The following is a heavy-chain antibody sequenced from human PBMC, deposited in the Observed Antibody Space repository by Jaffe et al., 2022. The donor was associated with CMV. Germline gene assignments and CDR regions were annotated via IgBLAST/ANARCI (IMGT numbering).Heavy chain of an antibody. CDR3: AKGLGYCSGGSCYSGVYFDY. D-gene: IGHD2-15*01. CDR2: ISGSGGST. J-gene: IGHJ4*02. CDR1: GFTFSSYA. V-gene: IGHV3-23*01. Sequence: EVQLLESGGGLVQPGGSLRLSCAASGFTFSSYAMSWVRQAPGKGLEWVSAISGSGGSTYYADSVKGRFTISRDNSKNTLYLQMNSLRAEDTAVYYCAKGLGYCSGGSCYSGVYFDYWGQGTLVTVSS.